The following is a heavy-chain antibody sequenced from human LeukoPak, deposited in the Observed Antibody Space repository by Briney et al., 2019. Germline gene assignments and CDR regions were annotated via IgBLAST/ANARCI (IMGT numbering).Heavy chain of an antibody. J-gene: IGHJ1*01. CDR1: GFPIDYNY. V-gene: IGHV3-66*02. D-gene: IGHD1-26*01. CDR2: IYSGGNA. Sequence: GSLSLSWAASGFPIDYNYMSWVRQAPGMGLEWVSVIYSGGNAHYAASVQGRFTISRDNYKNTLHLQMNSLKTDDTGVYYCTRLYRGRHLWGQGTLVTVSS. CDR3: TRLYRGRHL.